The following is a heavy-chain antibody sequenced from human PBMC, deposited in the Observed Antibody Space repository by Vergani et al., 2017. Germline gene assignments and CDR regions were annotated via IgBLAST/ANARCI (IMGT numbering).Heavy chain of an antibody. CDR2: LTASGSGI. J-gene: IGHJ4*02. Sequence: EVQLLESGGRLVQPGGSLRLSCVASGFAFSRYAMSWVGQAPGKGLEWVSGLTASGSGISYADSVRGRFTISRDNSKNTLFLQMDSLRAEDTAVYYCAKSGWQQHFGAHYFDSWGQGILVTVSS. CDR3: AKSGWQQHFGAHYFDS. D-gene: IGHD5-24*01. CDR1: GFAFSRYA. V-gene: IGHV3-23*01.